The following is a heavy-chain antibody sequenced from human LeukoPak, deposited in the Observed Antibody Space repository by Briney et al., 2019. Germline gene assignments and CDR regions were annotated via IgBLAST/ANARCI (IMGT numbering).Heavy chain of an antibody. J-gene: IGHJ3*01. CDR3: ARIFDRDV. CDR1: GGTITHSY. D-gene: IGHD3-22*01. Sequence: SETLSLICTVSGGTITHSYWSWIRHSAGTGMGWIGRIHATGTTNYNPSFKSRVSMSLDMPTSQFSLTLSAVTVADTATYYCARIFDRDVWGQGALVTVSP. CDR2: IHATGTT. V-gene: IGHV4-4*07.